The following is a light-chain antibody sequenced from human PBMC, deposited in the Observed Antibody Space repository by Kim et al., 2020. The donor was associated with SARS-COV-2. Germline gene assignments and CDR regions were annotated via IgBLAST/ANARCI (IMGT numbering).Light chain of an antibody. CDR2: QVS. CDR1: SSDIGAYEN. CDR3: CSYARTSYV. Sequence: PGQSVTNSCTGSSSDIGAYENVSWYQQHPGKAPKLMISQVSKRSSGVPDRFSGSKSGNTASLTVSGLQAEDEADYYCCSYARTSYVFGTGTKVTVL. V-gene: IGLV2-8*01. J-gene: IGLJ1*01.